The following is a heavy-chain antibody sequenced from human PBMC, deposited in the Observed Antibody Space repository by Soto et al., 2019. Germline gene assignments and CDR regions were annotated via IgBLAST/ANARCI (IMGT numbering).Heavy chain of an antibody. V-gene: IGHV1-69*01. CDR1: GGTFSSYA. CDR2: IIPICGKA. D-gene: IGHD3-22*01. CDR3: ARDYYYDSSGYYYFNY. Sequence: QVQLVQSGAEVKKPGSSVKVSCKASGGTFSSYAISWVRQAPGQGLEWMGGIIPICGKANYAQKFQGRVTITADESTSTAYMELSSLRSEDTAVYYCARDYYYDSSGYYYFNYWGQGTLVTVSS. J-gene: IGHJ4*02.